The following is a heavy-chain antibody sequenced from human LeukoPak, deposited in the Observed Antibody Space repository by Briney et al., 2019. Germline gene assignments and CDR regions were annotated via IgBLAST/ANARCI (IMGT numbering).Heavy chain of an antibody. V-gene: IGHV3-30-3*01. Sequence: TGGSLRLSCAASGFTISSYAIHWVRQAPGKGLEWVAVISYDGSNKYYADSVKGRFTISRDNSKNTLYLQMNSLRAEDTAVYYCARGGYGDYKTDYWGQGTLVTISS. CDR3: ARGGYGDYKTDY. D-gene: IGHD4-17*01. J-gene: IGHJ4*02. CDR1: GFTISSYA. CDR2: ISYDGSNK.